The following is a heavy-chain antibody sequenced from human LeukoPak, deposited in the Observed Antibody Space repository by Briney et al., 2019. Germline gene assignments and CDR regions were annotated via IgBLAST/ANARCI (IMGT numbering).Heavy chain of an antibody. Sequence: ASVKVSCKASGYTFTSYGISWVRQAPGQGLEWMGWTSAYNGNTNYAQKLQGRVTMTTDTSTSTAYVELRSLRSDDTAVYYCARGVVGAITNYFEYWGQGTLVTVSS. CDR3: ARGVVGAITNYFEY. V-gene: IGHV1-18*01. CDR1: GYTFTSYG. J-gene: IGHJ4*02. CDR2: TSAYNGNT. D-gene: IGHD1-26*01.